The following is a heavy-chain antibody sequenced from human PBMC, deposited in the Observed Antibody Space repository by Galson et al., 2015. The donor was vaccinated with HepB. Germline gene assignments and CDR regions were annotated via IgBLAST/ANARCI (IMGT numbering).Heavy chain of an antibody. V-gene: IGHV1-2*02. CDR2: INPNSGGT. CDR1: GYTFTGYY. J-gene: IGHJ5*02. Sequence: SVKVSCKASGYTFTGYYMHWVRQAPGQGLEWMGWINPNSGGTNYAQKFQGRVTMTRDTSISTAYMELSRLRSDDTAVYYCARASGSYYVDWFDPWGQGTLVTVSS. CDR3: ARASGSYYVDWFDP. D-gene: IGHD1-26*01.